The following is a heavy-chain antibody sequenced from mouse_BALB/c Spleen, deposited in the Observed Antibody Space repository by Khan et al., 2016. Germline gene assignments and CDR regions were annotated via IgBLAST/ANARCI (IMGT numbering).Heavy chain of an antibody. J-gene: IGHJ4*01. CDR1: GFNFNTYA. V-gene: IGHV10-1*02. CDR2: IRSKSNNYAT. Sequence: EVQLVESGGGLVQPKGSLKLSCAASGFNFNTYAMNWVRQAPGKGLEWVARIRSKSNNYATYYADSVKDRFTMSRDDSQSMLYLQMNNLKTEDTAMYYGVSYGWGAMDYWGQGTSVTVSS. CDR3: VSYGWGAMDY. D-gene: IGHD2-2*01.